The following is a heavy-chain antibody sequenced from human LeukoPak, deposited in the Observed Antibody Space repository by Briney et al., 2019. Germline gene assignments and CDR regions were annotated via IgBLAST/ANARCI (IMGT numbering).Heavy chain of an antibody. CDR3: ARDGAPGYSYGPVGDRWFDP. V-gene: IGHV4-61*01. CDR1: GSSMSSDYY. J-gene: IGHJ5*02. CDR2: IYYSGST. Sequence: PSETLSLTCTVSGSSMSSDYYWGWIRQPPGKGLEWIGYIYYSGSTNYNPSLKSRVTISVDTSKNQFSLKLSSVTAADTAVYYCARDGAPGYSYGPVGDRWFDPWGQGTLVTVSS. D-gene: IGHD5-18*01.